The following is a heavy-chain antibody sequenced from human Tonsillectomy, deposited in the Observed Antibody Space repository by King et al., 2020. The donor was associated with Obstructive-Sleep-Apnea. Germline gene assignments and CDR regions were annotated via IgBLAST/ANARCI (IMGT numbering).Heavy chain of an antibody. CDR1: GGSISSFY. Sequence: QLQESGPGLVKPSETLSLTCTVSGGSISSFYWSWIRQPPGKGLEWMGNIYYSGSTNYNPSFKSRVTMSVDTSKNQFSLKLNSVTAADTAVYYCARLEYFYDNSGYYQYYFDYWGQGTLVTVSS. CDR2: IYYSGST. V-gene: IGHV4-59*08. CDR3: ARLEYFYDNSGYYQYYFDY. J-gene: IGHJ4*02. D-gene: IGHD3-22*01.